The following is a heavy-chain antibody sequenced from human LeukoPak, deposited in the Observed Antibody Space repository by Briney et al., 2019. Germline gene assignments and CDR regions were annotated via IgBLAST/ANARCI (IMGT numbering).Heavy chain of an antibody. CDR2: ISSSSSYI. D-gene: IGHD6-13*01. V-gene: IGHV3-21*01. Sequence: GGSLRLSCAASGFTFSSYSMNWVRQAPGKGLEWVSSISSSSSYIYYADSVEGRFTISRDNAKNSLYLQMNSLRAEDTAVYYCARVLQQLSYGAFDIWGQGTMVTVSS. CDR1: GFTFSSYS. CDR3: ARVLQQLSYGAFDI. J-gene: IGHJ3*02.